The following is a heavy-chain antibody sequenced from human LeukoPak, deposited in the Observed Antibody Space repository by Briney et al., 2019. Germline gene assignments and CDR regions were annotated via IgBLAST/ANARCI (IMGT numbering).Heavy chain of an antibody. CDR2: IIPIFGTA. D-gene: IGHD3-10*01. CDR3: ARDRYYGSGSYRPLAY. CDR1: GGTFSSYA. J-gene: IGHJ4*02. V-gene: IGHV1-69*13. Sequence: GASVKVSCKASGGTFSSYAISWVRQAPGQGLEWMGGIIPIFGTANYAQKFQGRVTITADESTSTAYMELSSLRSEDTAVYYCARDRYYGSGSYRPLAYWGQGTLVTVSS.